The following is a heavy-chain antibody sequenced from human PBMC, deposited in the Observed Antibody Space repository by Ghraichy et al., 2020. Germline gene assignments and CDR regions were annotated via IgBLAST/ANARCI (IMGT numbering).Heavy chain of an antibody. J-gene: IGHJ4*02. V-gene: IGHV4-59*04. D-gene: IGHD5-24*01. CDR3: ARTLRWLQFIDY. Sequence: GSLRLSCAASGFTVSRNYMSWVRQPPGKGLEWIGNICYTVSTDYNPSLKSRVTMSLDTSKNQFSLNLRSLTAADTAVYYCARTLRWLQFIDYWGQGILVTVSS. CDR1: GFTVSRNY. CDR2: ICYTVST.